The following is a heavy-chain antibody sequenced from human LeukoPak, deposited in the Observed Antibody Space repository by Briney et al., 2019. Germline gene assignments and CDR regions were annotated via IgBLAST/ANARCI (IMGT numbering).Heavy chain of an antibody. D-gene: IGHD5-12*01. CDR3: TGVSAATSGACVI. Sequence: PSETLSLTCTVSGGSITTYYWTWIRQPPGKGLEWIGYIYYTGSTNQNPSLRSRASISLDTSKNQFSLNLNSVTAADTAVYYCTGVSAATSGACVIWGQGTMVTVSS. J-gene: IGHJ3*02. CDR1: GGSITTYY. V-gene: IGHV4-59*01. CDR2: IYYTGST.